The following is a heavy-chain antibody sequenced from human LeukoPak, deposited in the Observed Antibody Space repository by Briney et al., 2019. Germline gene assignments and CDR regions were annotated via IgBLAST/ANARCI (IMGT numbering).Heavy chain of an antibody. D-gene: IGHD4-23*01. J-gene: IGHJ4*02. CDR2: IYSSGST. CDR1: GFTVSNNY. CDR3: ARRGDGGRSFDY. Sequence: GGSLRLSCAASGFTVSNNYMTWVRQAPGKGLEWVPLIYSSGSTYYADSVKGRFTISRDNSKNTLYLQVNSLRAEDTAVYYCARRGDGGRSFDYWGQGTLVTVSS. V-gene: IGHV3-53*01.